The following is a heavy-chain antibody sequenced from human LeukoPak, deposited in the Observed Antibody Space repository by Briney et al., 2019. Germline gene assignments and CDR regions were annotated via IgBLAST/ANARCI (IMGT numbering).Heavy chain of an antibody. Sequence: PGGSLRLSCAASGFTVSSNYMSWVRQAPGKGLGWVSVIYSGGSTYYADSVKGRFTISRDNSKNTLYLQMNSLRAEDTAVYYCARGIAAAGKGYYYYYGMDVWGQGTTVTVSS. CDR1: GFTVSSNY. V-gene: IGHV3-53*01. CDR2: IYSGGST. J-gene: IGHJ6*02. CDR3: ARGIAAAGKGYYYYYGMDV. D-gene: IGHD6-13*01.